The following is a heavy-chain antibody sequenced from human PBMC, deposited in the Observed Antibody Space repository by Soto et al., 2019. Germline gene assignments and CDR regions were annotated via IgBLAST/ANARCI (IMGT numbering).Heavy chain of an antibody. CDR3: AKDHGFDEFQLLYYSYYGLDV. CDR1: GFTFSDYG. CDR2: ISYDSTNK. D-gene: IGHD2-2*02. V-gene: IGHV3-30*18. Sequence: QVQLVESGGGVVQPGRSLRLSCAASGFTFSDYGMHWVRQAPGKGLEWVAVISYDSTNKYYGDSVKGRFTISRDNSENTLYLQMNSLRAEDRAVYYCAKDHGFDEFQLLYYSYYGLDVWGQGTTVTVSS. J-gene: IGHJ6*02.